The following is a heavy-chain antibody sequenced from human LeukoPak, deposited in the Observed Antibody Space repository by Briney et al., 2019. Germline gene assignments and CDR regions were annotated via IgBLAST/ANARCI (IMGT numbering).Heavy chain of an antibody. V-gene: IGHV4-39*01. Sequence: KPSETLSLTRTVSGGSISSSSDYWGWIRQPPGKGLEWIGYNYYSGNTYYNPSLKSRVTISVDTSKNQFSLNLNSVTAADAAVYYCARGYASGWADFDYWGQATLVTVSS. CDR1: GGSISSSSDY. CDR2: NYYSGNT. CDR3: ARGYASGWADFDY. D-gene: IGHD6-19*01. J-gene: IGHJ4*02.